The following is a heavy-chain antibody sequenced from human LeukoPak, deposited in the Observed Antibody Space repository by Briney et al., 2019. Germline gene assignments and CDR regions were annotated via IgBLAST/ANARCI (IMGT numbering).Heavy chain of an antibody. CDR1: GFTFNGYW. Sequence: GGSVRLSCVGSGFTFNGYWMHWVRQAPGKGLVWVSRINTDGMSTNYADSVKGRFTISRDNSKNTLYLQMNSLRAEDTAVYYCARDPLSSYTYYYYYMDVWGKGTTVTVSS. CDR3: ARDPLSSYTYYYYYMDV. V-gene: IGHV3-74*01. CDR2: INTDGMST. D-gene: IGHD5-12*01. J-gene: IGHJ6*03.